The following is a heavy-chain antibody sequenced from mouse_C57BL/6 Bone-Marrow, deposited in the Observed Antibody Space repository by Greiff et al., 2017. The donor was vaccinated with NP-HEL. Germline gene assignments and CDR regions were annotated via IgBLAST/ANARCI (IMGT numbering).Heavy chain of an antibody. CDR2: IYPGSGNT. V-gene: IGHV1-66*01. CDR3: ARSNYVKGRRGWYFDV. J-gene: IGHJ1*03. CDR1: GYSFTSYY. Sequence: QVQLQQSGPELVKPGASVKISCKASGYSFTSYYIHWVKQRPGQGLEWIGWIYPGSGNTKYNEKFKGKATLTADTSSSTAYMQLSSLTSEDSAVYYCARSNYVKGRRGWYFDVWGTGTTVTVSS. D-gene: IGHD2-5*01.